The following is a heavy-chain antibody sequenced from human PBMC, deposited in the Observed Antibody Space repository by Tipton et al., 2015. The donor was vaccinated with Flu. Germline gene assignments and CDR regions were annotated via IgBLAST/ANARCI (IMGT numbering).Heavy chain of an antibody. D-gene: IGHD2-8*02. Sequence: QLVQSGGGLIQPGGSLRLSCAASGFTVSTNHMSWVRQAPGKGLEWVSLIYSGGSTHYADSVKGRFTISRDNSKNTLYLQMSSLSAEDTAVYYCAKHCSGGLCYNSYAMDVWGQGTSVTVSS. V-gene: IGHV3-53*01. J-gene: IGHJ6*02. CDR2: IYSGGST. CDR1: GFTVSTNH. CDR3: AKHCSGGLCYNSYAMDV.